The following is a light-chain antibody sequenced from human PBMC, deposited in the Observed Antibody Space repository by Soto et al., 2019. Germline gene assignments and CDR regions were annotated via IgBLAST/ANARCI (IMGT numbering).Light chain of an antibody. CDR2: ATS. CDR3: QQRSSWPFT. V-gene: IGKV3D-20*02. J-gene: IGKJ3*01. CDR1: QSVDSTY. Sequence: EIVLTQSPGTLSLSPGERATLSCRASQSVDSTYLAWYQQKPDQSPRLLIYATSTRAAGIPDRFSGSGSGTDFTLTISSLEPEDFAVYYCQQRSSWPFTFGPGTKVDIK.